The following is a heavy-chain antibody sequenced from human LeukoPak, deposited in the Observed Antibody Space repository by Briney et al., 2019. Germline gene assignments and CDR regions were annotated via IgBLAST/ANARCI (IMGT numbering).Heavy chain of an antibody. CDR2: LYSSGST. V-gene: IGHV4-59*12. J-gene: IGHJ4*02. D-gene: IGHD6-13*01. CDR1: GGSITSYH. Sequence: AETLSLTCTVSGGSITSYHWTWIQQPPGKGLEWIGYLYSSGSTQYNPSLKSRVTMSVDKSKNQFSLNLSSVTAADTAVYYCARGIADPYSFDSWGQGTLVTVSS. CDR3: ARGIADPYSFDS.